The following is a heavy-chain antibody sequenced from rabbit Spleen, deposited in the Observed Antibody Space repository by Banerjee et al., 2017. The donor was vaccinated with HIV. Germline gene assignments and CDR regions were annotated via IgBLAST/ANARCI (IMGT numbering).Heavy chain of an antibody. J-gene: IGHJ3*01. D-gene: IGHD1-1*01. CDR1: GVSFSSSSY. V-gene: IGHV1S40*01. CDR3: ARDLADVIGWNLDL. Sequence: QQLEESGGDLVKPGASLTLTCTASGVSFSSSSYMCWVRQAPGKGLEWIACIGVGSGGSTYYANWATGRFTISKTSSTTVTLQMTSLTAADTATYFCARDLADVIGWNLDLWGQGTLVTVS. CDR2: IGVGSGGST.